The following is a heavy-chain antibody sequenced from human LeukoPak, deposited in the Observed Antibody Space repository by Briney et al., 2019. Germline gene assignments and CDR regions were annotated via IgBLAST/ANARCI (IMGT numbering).Heavy chain of an antibody. CDR2: IKSDGSTT. J-gene: IGHJ2*01. CDR3: ARALPFDL. CDR1: GFTFSSYW. Sequence: GGSLRLSCAASGFTFSSYWMHWVRQAPGKGLVWVSSIKSDGSTTNYADSVKGRFTISRDNAKNTLYLQMNSLRAEDTAVYYCARALPFDLWGRGTLVTVSS. V-gene: IGHV3-74*01. D-gene: IGHD2-21*01.